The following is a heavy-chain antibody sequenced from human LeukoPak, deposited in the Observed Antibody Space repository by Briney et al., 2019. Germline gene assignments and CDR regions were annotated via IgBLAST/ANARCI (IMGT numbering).Heavy chain of an antibody. CDR2: ICFSGTP. CDR1: GFSISNYC. Sequence: GGSLRLSCAASGFSISNYCMHWVRHTPGRGLVWAARICFSGTPNYADSVKGRFTVSRDNAKNMVFLQMSSLRVEDTAIYYCIRDFRPADLWGQETLVTVSS. V-gene: IGHV3-74*01. CDR3: IRDFRPADL. J-gene: IGHJ4*02.